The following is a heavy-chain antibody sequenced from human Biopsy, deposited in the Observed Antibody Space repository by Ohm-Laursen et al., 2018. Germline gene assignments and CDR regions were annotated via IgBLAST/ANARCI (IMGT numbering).Heavy chain of an antibody. J-gene: IGHJ4*02. CDR1: GDSVSSGSFY. Sequence: SDTLSLTCTVSGDSVSSGSFYWTWIRQAPGQGLEYIGYIYDRGSTANYNPSLESRVTMSVDMPKNQFSLKLSSVTAADTAIYYCARGMRSSGWPYFDSWGQGTLVTVPS. V-gene: IGHV4-61*01. CDR3: ARGMRSSGWPYFDS. CDR2: IYDRGSTA. D-gene: IGHD6-19*01.